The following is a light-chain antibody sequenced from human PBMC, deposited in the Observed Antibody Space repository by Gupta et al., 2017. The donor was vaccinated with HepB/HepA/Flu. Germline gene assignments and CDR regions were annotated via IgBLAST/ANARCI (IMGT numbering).Light chain of an antibody. CDR3: TSFRSGSTLVI. Sequence: SGRTQPAAVSGSPGQSINISCTGTSSDVGGYNSVSWYQQYPGRAPKLLIYDVSNRPSGVSHRFSGSKTGNSASLTISGLQAEDEAVYYCTSFRSGSTLVIFGGGTELTVL. V-gene: IGLV2-14*03. CDR2: DVS. J-gene: IGLJ2*01. CDR1: SSDVGGYNS.